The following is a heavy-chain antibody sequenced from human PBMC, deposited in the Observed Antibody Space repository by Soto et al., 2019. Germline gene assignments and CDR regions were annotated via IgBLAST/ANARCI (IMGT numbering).Heavy chain of an antibody. Sequence: SETLSLPCAVYGGSFSGYYWSWIRQPPGKGLEWIGEINHSGSTNYNPSLKSRVTISVDTSKNQFFLKLSSVTAADTAVYYCARGGIYYDSSGYYLDYYYYYGMDGRGRRNTVTV. D-gene: IGHD3-22*01. CDR3: ARGGIYYDSSGYYLDYYYYYGMDG. V-gene: IGHV4-34*01. CDR2: INHSGST. CDR1: GGSFSGYY. J-gene: IGHJ6*02.